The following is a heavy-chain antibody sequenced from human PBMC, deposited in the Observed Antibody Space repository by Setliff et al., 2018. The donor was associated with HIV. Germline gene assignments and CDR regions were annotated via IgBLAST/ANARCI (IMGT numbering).Heavy chain of an antibody. CDR2: IIPMYNIP. D-gene: IGHD6-13*01. CDR3: ARDQTGVAAAAFGGGSAWSDEGFDI. V-gene: IGHV1-69*13. CDR1: RGTLSNYV. Sequence: GASVMVSCKTSRGTLSNYVITWVRQAPGQGLEWMGMIIPMYNIPAYAQKFQGRVTFTADESTSTAYMELSSLSSEDTAVYYCARDQTGVAAAAFGGGSAWSDEGFDIWGQGTMVTVSS. J-gene: IGHJ3*02.